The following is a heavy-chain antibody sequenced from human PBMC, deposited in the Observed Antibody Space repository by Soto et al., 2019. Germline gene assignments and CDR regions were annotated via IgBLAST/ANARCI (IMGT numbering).Heavy chain of an antibody. J-gene: IGHJ2*01. V-gene: IGHV4-4*02. CDR2: IYHTGST. Sequence: QVQLQESGPGLVKPSGTLSLTCAVSGGSISTSNWWSWVRQSPGKGLEWIGEIYHTGSTNYNPSLKSRVSISVDKSKNQFSLNLTSVTAADTAVYYCAKKRSPGWYFDLWGRGTQVTVSS. CDR3: AKKRSPGWYFDL. CDR1: GGSISTSNW. D-gene: IGHD2-2*01.